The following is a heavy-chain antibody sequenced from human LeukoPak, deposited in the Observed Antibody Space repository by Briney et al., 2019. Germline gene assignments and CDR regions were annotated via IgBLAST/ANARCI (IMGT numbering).Heavy chain of an antibody. D-gene: IGHD3-3*01. Sequence: PSETLSLTCTVSGGSISSYYWSWIRQPPGKGLEWIGYIYYSGSTNYNPSLKSRVTISVDTSKNQFSLKLSSVTAADTAVYYCARQGNYDFWSGYYELGFDYWGQGTLVTVSS. V-gene: IGHV4-59*08. CDR3: ARQGNYDFWSGYYELGFDY. CDR2: IYYSGST. CDR1: GGSISSYY. J-gene: IGHJ4*02.